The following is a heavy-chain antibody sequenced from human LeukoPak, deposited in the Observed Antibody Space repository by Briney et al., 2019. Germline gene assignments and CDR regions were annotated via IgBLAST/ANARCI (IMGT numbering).Heavy chain of an antibody. CDR1: GGSISSGGYY. Sequence: SETLSLTCTVSGGSISSGGYYWSWIRQHPGTGLEWIGYISHSGSVNYNPSLKRRVAMSVDTSKNQFSLKLSSVTAADTAVYYCARVKGREGSTVIIDYWGQGTLVTVSS. D-gene: IGHD3-10*01. CDR3: ARVKGREGSTVIIDY. J-gene: IGHJ4*02. V-gene: IGHV4-61*08. CDR2: ISHSGSV.